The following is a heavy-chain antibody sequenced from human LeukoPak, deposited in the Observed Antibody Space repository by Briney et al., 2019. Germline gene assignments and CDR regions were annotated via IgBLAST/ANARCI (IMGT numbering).Heavy chain of an antibody. V-gene: IGHV4-39*07. J-gene: IGHJ1*01. CDR3: ARLGLYDARGYYYV. CDR2: ICYSGST. Sequence: SETLSLTCTVSGGSISSSPCYWGWIRQPPGKGLEWIGTICYSGSTYYNPSLKSRLTLSTDKSKNQFSLKLSSVTAADTAVYYCARLGLYDARGYYYVWGQGTLVTVSS. CDR1: GGSISSSPCY. D-gene: IGHD3-22*01.